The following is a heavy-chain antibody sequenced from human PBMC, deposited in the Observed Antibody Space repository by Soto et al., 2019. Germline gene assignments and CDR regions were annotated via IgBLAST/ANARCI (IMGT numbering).Heavy chain of an antibody. V-gene: IGHV4-4*07. Sequence: QVQLQESGPGLVKPSETLSLTCTVSGGSISSYYWIWIRQPAGRGLAGIGRIYPSGSTTYNPSLKSQVTMSVDTDKNQFSMKLSSVTAADTAVYSCARDPGGCEDYWGQRNLVTFSS. CDR1: GGSISSYY. CDR3: ARDPGGCEDY. J-gene: IGHJ4*02. D-gene: IGHD6-19*01. CDR2: IYPSGST.